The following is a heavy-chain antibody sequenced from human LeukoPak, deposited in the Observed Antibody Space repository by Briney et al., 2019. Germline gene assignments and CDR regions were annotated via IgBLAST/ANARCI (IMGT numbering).Heavy chain of an antibody. CDR3: ARVKLASYYFDY. D-gene: IGHD1-26*01. Sequence: GGSLRLSCAASGFTFSNYWMHWVRQAPGKGLEWVSGINWNGGSTGYADSVKGRFTISRDNAKNSLYLQMNSLRAEDTALYYCARVKLASYYFDYWGQGTLVTVSS. J-gene: IGHJ4*02. V-gene: IGHV3-20*04. CDR2: INWNGGST. CDR1: GFTFSNYW.